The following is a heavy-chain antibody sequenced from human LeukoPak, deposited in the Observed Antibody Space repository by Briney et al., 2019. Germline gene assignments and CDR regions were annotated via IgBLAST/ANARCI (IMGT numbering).Heavy chain of an antibody. V-gene: IGHV3-74*01. CDR1: GFTFSNYW. J-gene: IGHJ4*02. CDR3: ARGADSGYSSDN. CDR2: INGDGRST. D-gene: IGHD3-9*01. Sequence: PGGSLRLSCAASGFTFSNYWMHWVRQAPGKGLVWVSRINGDGRSTNYADSVKGRFTISRDNAKNTLYLQMNSLRAEDTAVYYCARGADSGYSSDNWGQGTLVSVSS.